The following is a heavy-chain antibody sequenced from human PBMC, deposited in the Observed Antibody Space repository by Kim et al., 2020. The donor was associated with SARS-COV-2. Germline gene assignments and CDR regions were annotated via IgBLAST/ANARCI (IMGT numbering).Heavy chain of an antibody. V-gene: IGHV3-23*01. D-gene: IGHD3-3*01. J-gene: IGHJ5*02. CDR1: GFTFSSYA. CDR3: AKDPQGLRFLEWLRGADWFDP. CDR2: ISGSGGST. Sequence: GGSLRLSCAASGFTFSSYAMSWVRQAPGKGLEWVSAISGSGGSTYYADSVKGRFTISRDNSKNTLYLQMNSLRAEDTAVYYCAKDPQGLRFLEWLRGADWFDPWGQGTLVTVSS.